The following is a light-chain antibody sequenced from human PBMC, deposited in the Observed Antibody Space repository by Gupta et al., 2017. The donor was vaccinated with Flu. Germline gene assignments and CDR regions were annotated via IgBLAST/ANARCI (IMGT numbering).Light chain of an antibody. Sequence: EIVLTQSPATLSLSPGERATLSCRASQSVSSDLAGYQQKPGQAPRLLIYDASNRATGSAARFSGSGAGTDFTLTISSLEPEDFAVYYWQQRSNGPPALTFGGGTKVEIK. J-gene: IGKJ4*01. CDR2: DAS. CDR1: QSVSSD. V-gene: IGKV3-11*01. CDR3: QQRSNGPPALT.